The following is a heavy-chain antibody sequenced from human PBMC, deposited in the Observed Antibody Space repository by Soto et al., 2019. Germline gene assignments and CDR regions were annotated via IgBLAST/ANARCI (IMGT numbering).Heavy chain of an antibody. J-gene: IGHJ6*02. CDR1: GGTFSSYA. Sequence: SVKVSCKASGGTFSSYAISWVRQAPGQGLEWMGGIIPIFGTANYAQKFQGRVTITADKSTSTAYMELSSMRSEDTAVYYCAREFGAALSTVWFGELTYYYYGMDVWGQGTTVTVSS. D-gene: IGHD3-10*01. V-gene: IGHV1-69*06. CDR2: IIPIFGTA. CDR3: AREFGAALSTVWFGELTYYYYGMDV.